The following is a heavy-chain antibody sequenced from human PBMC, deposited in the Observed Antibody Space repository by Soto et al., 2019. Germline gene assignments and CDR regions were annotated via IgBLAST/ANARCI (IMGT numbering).Heavy chain of an antibody. V-gene: IGHV4-39*01. J-gene: IGHJ5*02. Sequence: QVQLQESGPGLVKPSETLSLTCTASDGSISSTSYYWVWIRQPPGKGLEWIGSMYYSGSTSYNPYLKSRVTMSVDTSNNQFSQRLKSVTAADTAVYYCTRRNSSWHDGVQFDHWGQGTLVTVSS. CDR1: DGSISSTSYY. CDR3: TRRNSSWHDGVQFDH. D-gene: IGHD6-13*01. CDR2: MYYSGST.